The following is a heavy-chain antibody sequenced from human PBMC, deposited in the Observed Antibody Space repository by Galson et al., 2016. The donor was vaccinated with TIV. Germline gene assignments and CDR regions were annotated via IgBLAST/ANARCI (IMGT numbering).Heavy chain of an antibody. Sequence: SVKVSCKASGYTFSNYSINWVRQAPGQGLEWMGWISGYSGNTNYEQKFQGRVTMTTDTSTGTAYMELRSLRSDDKAVYYCARGATVPPYSFFDYWGQGTLVTVFS. CDR1: GYTFSNYS. D-gene: IGHD5-18*01. CDR3: ARGATVPPYSFFDY. V-gene: IGHV1-18*04. J-gene: IGHJ4*02. CDR2: ISGYSGNT.